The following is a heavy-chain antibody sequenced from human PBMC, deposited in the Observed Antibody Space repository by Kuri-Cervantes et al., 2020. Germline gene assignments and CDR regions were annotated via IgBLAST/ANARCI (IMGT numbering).Heavy chain of an antibody. Sequence: WGSLRLSCAASGFTFSDYYMSWIRQAPGKGLEWVSYISSSGSTIYYADSVKGRFTISRDNAKNSLYLQMNSLRAEDTAVYYCARMAYSGYDTFDYWGQGTMVTVSS. J-gene: IGHJ4*02. CDR3: ARMAYSGYDTFDY. CDR2: ISSSGSTI. D-gene: IGHD5-12*01. CDR1: GFTFSDYY. V-gene: IGHV3-11*04.